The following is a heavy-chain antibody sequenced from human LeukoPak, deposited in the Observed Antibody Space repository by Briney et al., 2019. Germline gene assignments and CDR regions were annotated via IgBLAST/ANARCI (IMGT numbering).Heavy chain of an antibody. CDR1: GYSFTIYG. D-gene: IGHD4-17*01. CDR3: ARDTTTVTTLNWFDP. Sequence: ASVKVSCKASGYSFTIYGISWVRQAPGQGLEWMGWISAYNGNTNYAQKLQGRVTMTTDTSTSTAYMELSSLRSEDTAVYYCARDTTTVTTLNWFDPWGQGTLVTVSS. V-gene: IGHV1-18*01. J-gene: IGHJ5*02. CDR2: ISAYNGNT.